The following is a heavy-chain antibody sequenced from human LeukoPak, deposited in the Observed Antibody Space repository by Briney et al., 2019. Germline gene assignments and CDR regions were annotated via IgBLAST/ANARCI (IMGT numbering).Heavy chain of an antibody. J-gene: IGHJ4*02. D-gene: IGHD1-26*01. CDR1: GFTFSSYA. CDR2: ISGSGGST. CDR3: AKDVGKWESLHFFDY. Sequence: GSLRLSCAASGFTFSSYAMSWVRQAPGKGLEWVSAISGSGGSTYYAGSVKGRFTISRDNSKNTLYLQMNSLRAEDTAVYYCAKDVGKWESLHFFDYWGQGTLVTVSS. V-gene: IGHV3-23*01.